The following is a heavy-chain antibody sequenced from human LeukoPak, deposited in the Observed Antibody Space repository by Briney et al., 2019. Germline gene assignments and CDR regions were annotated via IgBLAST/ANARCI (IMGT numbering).Heavy chain of an antibody. Sequence: SETLSLTCAVYGGSFSGYYWSWIRQPPGKGLEWIGEINHSGSTNYNPSLKSRVTISVDTSKNQFSPKLSSVTAADTAVYYCARGPEVLAYCGGDCYPPAYYYYYMDVWGKGTTVTVSS. J-gene: IGHJ6*03. V-gene: IGHV4-34*01. CDR1: GGSFSGYY. D-gene: IGHD2-21*02. CDR2: INHSGST. CDR3: ARGPEVLAYCGGDCYPPAYYYYYMDV.